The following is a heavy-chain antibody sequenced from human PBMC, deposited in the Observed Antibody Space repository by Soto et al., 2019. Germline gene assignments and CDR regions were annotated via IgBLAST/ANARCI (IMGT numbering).Heavy chain of an antibody. CDR2: IYYSGST. CDR3: ARQAQYFDY. Sequence: SETLSLTCTVSGGSIGSYYWSWIRQPPGKGLGWIGYIYYSGSTSYNPSLKSRVTISVDTSENQFSLKLSSVTAADTAVYYWARQAQYFDYWGQGTLVTVSS. CDR1: GGSIGSYY. J-gene: IGHJ4*02. V-gene: IGHV4-59*08.